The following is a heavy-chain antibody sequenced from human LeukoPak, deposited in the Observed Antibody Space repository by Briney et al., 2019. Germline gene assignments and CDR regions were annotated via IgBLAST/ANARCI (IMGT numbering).Heavy chain of an antibody. CDR3: ARAVAQWELNWFDP. CDR2: INPNSGGT. CDR1: GYTFTGYY. J-gene: IGHJ5*02. D-gene: IGHD1-26*01. Sequence: ASVKVSCKASGYTFTGYYMHWVRQAPGQGLEWMGWINPNSGGTNYAQKFQGWVTMTRDTSISTAYMELSRLRSDDTAVYYCARAVAQWELNWFDPWGQGTLVTVPS. V-gene: IGHV1-2*04.